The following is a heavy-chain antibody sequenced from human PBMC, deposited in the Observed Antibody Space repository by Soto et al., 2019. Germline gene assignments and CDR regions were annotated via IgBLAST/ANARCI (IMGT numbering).Heavy chain of an antibody. CDR1: GYTFTSYP. CDR3: AREYYGTTTWIDY. CDR2: VNSYDGTT. Sequence: QAQLVQSAPELQRPGHSVKVSCKTSGYTFTSYPYSWVRQAPGQGLKWMGWVNSYDGTTKVAQQFRDRITLTADKSAETVFMELGRLTSDETAVYYCAREYYGTTTWIDYGGQGTLVVVSS. J-gene: IGHJ4*02. D-gene: IGHD1-7*01. V-gene: IGHV1-18*04.